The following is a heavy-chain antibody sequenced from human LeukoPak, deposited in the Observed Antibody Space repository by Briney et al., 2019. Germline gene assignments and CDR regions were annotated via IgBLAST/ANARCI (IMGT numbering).Heavy chain of an antibody. CDR2: ISSCGTTI. V-gene: IGHV3-11*04. CDR3: AELGITMIGGV. Sequence: GGSLRLSCAASGFTFSDYYMSWIRQAPGKGLEWVSYISSCGTTISYTDSVKGRFTISRDNAKNSLYLQMNSLRAEDTAVYYCAELGITMIGGVWGKGTTVTISS. D-gene: IGHD3-10*02. J-gene: IGHJ6*04. CDR1: GFTFSDYY.